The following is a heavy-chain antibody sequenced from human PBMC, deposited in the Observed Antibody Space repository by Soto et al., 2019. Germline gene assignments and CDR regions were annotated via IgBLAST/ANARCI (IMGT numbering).Heavy chain of an antibody. CDR1: GGSFSGYY. J-gene: IGHJ4*02. Sequence: PSETLSLTCAVYGGSFSGYYWSWIRQPPGKGLEWIGEINHSGSTNYNPSLKSRVTISVDTSKNQFSLKLSSVTAADTAVYYCARDVATTYPFDYWGQGTLVTVYS. D-gene: IGHD5-12*01. CDR3: ARDVATTYPFDY. CDR2: INHSGST. V-gene: IGHV4-34*01.